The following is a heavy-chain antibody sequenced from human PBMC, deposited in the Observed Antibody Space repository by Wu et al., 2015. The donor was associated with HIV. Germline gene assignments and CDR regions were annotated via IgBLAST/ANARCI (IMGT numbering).Heavy chain of an antibody. CDR3: VREVGYGHEGTGYCASFDM. CDR1: GYRFIDNN. CDR2: IDPNSGGT. V-gene: IGHV1-2*02. D-gene: IGHD3-9*01. Sequence: QVQLVQSGAEVKKPGASVKVSCKVSGYRFIDNNIHWIRQAPGQGLQWMGWIDPNSGGTNYAQEFQGRVTMTRDTSMTTAYMELKRLRYDDTAVYYCVREVGYGHEGTGYCASFDMWSHGTVVTVSS. J-gene: IGHJ3*02.